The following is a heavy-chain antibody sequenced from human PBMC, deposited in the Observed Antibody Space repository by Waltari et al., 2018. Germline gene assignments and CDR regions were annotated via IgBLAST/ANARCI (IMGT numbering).Heavy chain of an antibody. Sequence: EVQLVESGGGLKQPGGCRRLSWRGSGFIVSTYEMFWFRQGPGKGLECISFNCRFGSATYYEDFMKGQFTVTRDNAMNSVFLQMNSLRAEDTAVYYCEIVDITSCDFAQPSYFDNWCQGTLVIVSS. CDR2: NCRFGSAT. CDR3: EIVDITSCDFAQPSYFDN. D-gene: IGHD2-21*01. CDR1: GFIVSTYE. J-gene: IGHJ4*02. V-gene: IGHV3-48*03.